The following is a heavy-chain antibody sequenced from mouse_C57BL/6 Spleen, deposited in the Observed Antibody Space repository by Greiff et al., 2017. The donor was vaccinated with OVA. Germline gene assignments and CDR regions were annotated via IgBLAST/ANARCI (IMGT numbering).Heavy chain of an antibody. J-gene: IGHJ1*03. CDR2: IHPNSGSP. V-gene: IGHV1-64*01. Sequence: QVQLQQPGAELVKPGASVKLSCKASGYTFTSYWMHWVKQRPGQGLEWIGMIHPNSGSPNYNEKFKSKATLTVAKSSSTAYLQLSSLTSEDSAVYYCARYYYGSSYWYFDVWGTGTTVTVSS. CDR3: ARYYYGSSYWYFDV. D-gene: IGHD1-1*01. CDR1: GYTFTSYW.